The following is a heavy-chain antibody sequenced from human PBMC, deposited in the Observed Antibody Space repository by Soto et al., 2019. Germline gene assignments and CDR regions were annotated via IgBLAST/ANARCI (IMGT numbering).Heavy chain of an antibody. D-gene: IGHD6-13*01. Sequence: ASVKVSCKASGYTFTSYGISWVRQAPGQGLEWMGWISAYNGNTNYAQKLQGRVTMTTDTSTRTAYMELRSLRSDDTAVYYCARDRRGSSWCKGVDWFDPWGQGTLVTVSS. CDR3: ARDRRGSSWCKGVDWFDP. V-gene: IGHV1-18*04. CDR1: GYTFTSYG. J-gene: IGHJ5*02. CDR2: ISAYNGNT.